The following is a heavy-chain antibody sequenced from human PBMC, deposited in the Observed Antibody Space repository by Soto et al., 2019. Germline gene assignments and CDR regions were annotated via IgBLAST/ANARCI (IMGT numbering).Heavy chain of an antibody. CDR2: IIPIFGTA. J-gene: IGHJ5*02. CDR3: ANRHITIFGVVITPRDWLDP. CDR1: GGTFSSYA. Sequence: SVKVSCKASGGTFSSYAISWVRQAPGQGLEWMGGIIPIFGTANYAQKFQGRVTITADESTSTAYMELSSLRSEDTAVYYCANRHITIFGVVITPRDWLDPWGQGTLVTVSS. V-gene: IGHV1-69*13. D-gene: IGHD3-3*01.